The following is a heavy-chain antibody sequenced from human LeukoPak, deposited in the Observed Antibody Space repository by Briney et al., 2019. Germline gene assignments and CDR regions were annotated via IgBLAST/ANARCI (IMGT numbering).Heavy chain of an antibody. CDR1: GFTFSSYG. J-gene: IGHJ4*02. D-gene: IGHD4-17*01. CDR2: IWYDGSNK. CDR3: AKGGDYGDSPYYFDY. Sequence: PGGSLRLSCAASGFTFSSYGMHWVRQAPGKGLEWVAVIWYDGSNKYYADSVQGRFTISRDNSKHTLYLQMNSLRAEDTAVYYCAKGGDYGDSPYYFDYWGQGTLVTVSS. V-gene: IGHV3-33*06.